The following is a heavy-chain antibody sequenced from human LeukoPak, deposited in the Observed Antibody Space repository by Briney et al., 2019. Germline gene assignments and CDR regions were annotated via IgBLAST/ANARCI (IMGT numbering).Heavy chain of an antibody. CDR1: GFTFSSYA. D-gene: IGHD2-2*02. Sequence: GGSLRLSCAASGFTFSSYAMSWVRQAPGKGLEWVSAISGSGGSTYYADSVKGRFTISRDNSKNTLYLQMNSLRAEGTAVYYCANGVPAAIPMGLNWFDPWGQGTLVTVSS. CDR2: ISGSGGST. CDR3: ANGVPAAIPMGLNWFDP. J-gene: IGHJ5*02. V-gene: IGHV3-23*01.